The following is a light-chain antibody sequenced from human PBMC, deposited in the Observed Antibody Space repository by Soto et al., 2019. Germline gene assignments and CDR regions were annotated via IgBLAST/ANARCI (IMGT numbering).Light chain of an antibody. J-gene: IGLJ1*01. Sequence: QSALTQPASVSGSPGQSITISCTGTTSDVGGYNYVSWYQQYPGKAPKLMIFEVTDRPSGVSNRFSGSKSGNTASLSISGLQVEDEAEYYCSSFTSSSSTYVFGSGTKLTGL. CDR3: SSFTSSSSTYV. CDR1: TSDVGGYNY. CDR2: EVT. V-gene: IGLV2-14*01.